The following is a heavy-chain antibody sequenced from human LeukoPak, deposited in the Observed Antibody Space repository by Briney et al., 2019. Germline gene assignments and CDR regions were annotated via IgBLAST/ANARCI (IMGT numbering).Heavy chain of an antibody. D-gene: IGHD5-18*01. Sequence: SGGSLRLSCAASGFTFSSYSMNWVRQAPGKGLEWVSSISSSSSYIYYADSVKGRFTISGDNAKNSLYLQMNSLRAEDTAVYYCASRGYSFNGMDVWGRGTTVTVSS. V-gene: IGHV3-21*01. CDR3: ASRGYSFNGMDV. J-gene: IGHJ6*02. CDR1: GFTFSSYS. CDR2: ISSSSSYI.